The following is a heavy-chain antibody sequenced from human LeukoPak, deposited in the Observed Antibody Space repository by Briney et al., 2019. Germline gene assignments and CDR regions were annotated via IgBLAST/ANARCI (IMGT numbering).Heavy chain of an antibody. CDR2: IYYSGST. J-gene: IGHJ5*02. V-gene: IGHV4-59*12. CDR3: ARSHLTIFGVVISRWFDP. CDR1: GGSISSYY. Sequence: SETLSLTCTVSGGSISSYYWSWIRQPPGKGLEWIGYIYYSGSTNYNPSLKSRVTISVDTSKNQFSLKLSSVTAADTAVYYCARSHLTIFGVVISRWFDPWGQGTMVTVSS. D-gene: IGHD3-3*01.